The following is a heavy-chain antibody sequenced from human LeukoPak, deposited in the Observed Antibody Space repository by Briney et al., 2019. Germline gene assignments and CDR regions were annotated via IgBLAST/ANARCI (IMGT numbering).Heavy chain of an antibody. CDR2: VYPGDSNT. CDR3: VRTPTCSSGSCYSNWFDS. Sequence: GESLKISCQGFGYSFTNNWIGWVRQMPGKGLEWMAIVYPGDSNTKYSPSFQGQVTISADKSISTAYLQWSRLKASDTAMYYCVRTPTCSSGSCYSNWFDSWGQGTLVTVS. J-gene: IGHJ5*01. CDR1: GYSFTNNW. D-gene: IGHD2-15*01. V-gene: IGHV5-51*01.